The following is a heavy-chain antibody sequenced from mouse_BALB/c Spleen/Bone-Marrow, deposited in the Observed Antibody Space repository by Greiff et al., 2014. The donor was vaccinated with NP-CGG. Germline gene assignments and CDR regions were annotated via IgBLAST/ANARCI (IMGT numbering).Heavy chain of an antibody. CDR2: IDPAIFT. V-gene: IGHV14-3*02. Sequence: SGAEPVKPGASVKLSCTASGFNIKDTYLHWVKQRPEQGLDWIGRIDPAIFTKYDPKFQGKATITADTSSNTAYLHLSSLTSEDTAVYYCASYRYGWYFDVWGAGTTVTVSS. CDR3: ASYRYGWYFDV. D-gene: IGHD2-14*01. CDR1: GFNIKDTY. J-gene: IGHJ1*01.